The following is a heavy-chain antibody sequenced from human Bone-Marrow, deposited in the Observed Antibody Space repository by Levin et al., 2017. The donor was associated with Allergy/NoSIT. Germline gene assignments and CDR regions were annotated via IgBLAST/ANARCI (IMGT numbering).Heavy chain of an antibody. CDR2: ISGSDDST. Sequence: GGSLRLSCAASGLTFSSYAMSWVRQTPGKGLEWVSAISGSDDSTYYADSVKGRFTISRDNSRNTLFLQMNSLRAEDTALYFCAKARYCGSTSCYTLFGPWGQGTLVTVSS. J-gene: IGHJ5*02. CDR3: AKARYCGSTSCYTLFGP. CDR1: GLTFSSYA. V-gene: IGHV3-23*01. D-gene: IGHD2-2*02.